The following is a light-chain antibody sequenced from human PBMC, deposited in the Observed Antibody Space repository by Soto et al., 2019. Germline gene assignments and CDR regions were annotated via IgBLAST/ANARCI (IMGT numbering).Light chain of an antibody. CDR3: SSYAGSKNLL. Sequence: QSVLTQTPSASGSPGQSVTISCTGTSSDVGAYDYVSWYQQHPGKAPKLMIYEVTKRPSGVPDRFSGSKSGNTASLTVSGLQVEDEAEYYCSSYAGSKNLLFGGGTKVTVL. V-gene: IGLV2-8*01. CDR1: SSDVGAYDY. J-gene: IGLJ2*01. CDR2: EVT.